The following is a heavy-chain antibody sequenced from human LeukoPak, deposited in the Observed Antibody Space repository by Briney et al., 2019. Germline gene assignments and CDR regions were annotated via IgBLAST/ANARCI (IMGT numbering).Heavy chain of an antibody. J-gene: IGHJ4*02. CDR3: AKEGRSLQTY. Sequence: GGSLRLSCAASGFMFSSNWMSWVRLAPGKGLEWVANIKEDGTETYYVDSVKGRFTISRDNAKNSLYLQMNSLRVEDTAVYYCAKEGRSLQTYWGQGTLVTVAS. CDR2: IKEDGTET. D-gene: IGHD5-24*01. V-gene: IGHV3-7*03. CDR1: GFMFSSNW.